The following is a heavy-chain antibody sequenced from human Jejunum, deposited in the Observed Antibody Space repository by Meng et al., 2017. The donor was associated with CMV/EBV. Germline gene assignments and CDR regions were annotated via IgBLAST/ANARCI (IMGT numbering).Heavy chain of an antibody. CDR2: INPKSGDT. CDR1: GYIFTDYS. CDR3: ARAGRGDSTFSHYDY. J-gene: IGHJ4*02. V-gene: IGHV1-2*02. Sequence: GYIFTDYSIHWIRQAPGQGLEWMGWINPKSGDTDYAPKFQGGVTLTRDTSTSTIYMQTYLRSDDTAVYFCARAGRGDSTFSHYDYWGQGAPVTVSS. D-gene: IGHD3-10*01.